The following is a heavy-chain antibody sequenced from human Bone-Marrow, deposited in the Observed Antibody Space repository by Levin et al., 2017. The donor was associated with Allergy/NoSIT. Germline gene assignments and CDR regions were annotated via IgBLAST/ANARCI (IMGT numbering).Heavy chain of an antibody. J-gene: IGHJ4*02. V-gene: IGHV4-31*03. CDR3: AREPVLRYCGGAIACEPLE. Sequence: LRLSCTVSRGSINTDTYYWSWIRQRPGRGLEWIGFISHSGYTYSNPSLKSRVTLSVDTSKNQFSLKLTSVTVADSATYFCAREPVLRYCGGAIACEPLEWGQGALVTVSS. CDR1: RGSINTDTYY. D-gene: IGHD2-21*01. CDR2: ISHSGYT.